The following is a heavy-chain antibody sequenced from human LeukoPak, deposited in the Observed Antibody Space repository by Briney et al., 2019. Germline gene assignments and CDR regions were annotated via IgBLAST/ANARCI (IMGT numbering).Heavy chain of an antibody. D-gene: IGHD1-26*01. Sequence: GASVKVSCKASGYTFTSYYMHWVRQAPGQGLEWMGIINPSDRSTSYAQKFQGRVTMTRDTSTSTVYMEMSSLRSEDTAVYYCARAGERTRGSYGYWGQETQVTVSS. CDR1: GYTFTSYY. CDR2: INPSDRST. CDR3: ARAGERTRGSYGY. V-gene: IGHV1-46*01. J-gene: IGHJ4*02.